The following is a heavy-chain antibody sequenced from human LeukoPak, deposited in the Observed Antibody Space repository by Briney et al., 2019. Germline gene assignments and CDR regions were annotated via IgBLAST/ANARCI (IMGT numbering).Heavy chain of an antibody. V-gene: IGHV1-18*01. D-gene: IGHD1-26*01. CDR2: ISAYNGNT. CDR3: ARGGTSGSYDY. J-gene: IGHJ4*02. CDR1: GYTFTSYD. Sequence: ASVKVSCKASGYTFTSYDINWVRQAPGHGLEWMGWISAYNGNTNYAQKLQGRVTMTTDTSTTTAYMELRSLKSDDTAVYYCARGGTSGSYDYWGQGTLVTVSS.